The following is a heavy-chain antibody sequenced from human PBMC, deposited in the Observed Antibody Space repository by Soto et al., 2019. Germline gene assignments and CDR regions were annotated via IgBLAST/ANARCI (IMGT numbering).Heavy chain of an antibody. J-gene: IGHJ4*02. V-gene: IGHV3-33*08. CDR1: GFTFSSYG. D-gene: IGHD4-17*01. Sequence: QVQLVESGGGVVQPGRSLRLSCAASGFTFSSYGMHWVRQAPGKGLEWVAVIWFDGSDREYADSAKGRFTISRDNSKNTQYLQMNSLRAEDTAVYYCARRQVEDDGDHLDYWGRGTPVTVSS. CDR3: ARRQVEDDGDHLDY. CDR2: IWFDGSDR.